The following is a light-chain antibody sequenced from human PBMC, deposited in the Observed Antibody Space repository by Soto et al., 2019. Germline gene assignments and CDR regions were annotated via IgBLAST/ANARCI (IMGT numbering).Light chain of an antibody. V-gene: IGKV1-5*01. CDR1: QNVNKW. J-gene: IGKJ1*01. Sequence: DIQMTQSPSTLSASVGSRVTITCRASQNVNKWLDWFQQKPGKVPKLLIFDASTLQTGVPSRFGRGGSGTEFTLTISGLQPDDFATYYCQQYNSYSPWTFGPGTKVDIK. CDR3: QQYNSYSPWT. CDR2: DAS.